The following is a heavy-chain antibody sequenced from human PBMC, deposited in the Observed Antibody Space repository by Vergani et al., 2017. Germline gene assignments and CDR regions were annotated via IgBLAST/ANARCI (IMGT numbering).Heavy chain of an antibody. CDR2: IYVSGIT. D-gene: IGHD2-2*01. Sequence: QVQLQESGPGLVKPSQTLSLTCTVSGASINNDFYYWHWIRQPAGKGLEWIGRIYVSGITDYNSSLQSRVSMSVDTSKNQFSLTLTSVTAADTAVYYCARDRGDRSTSYYYSYMDVWGKGTTVTVSS. J-gene: IGHJ6*03. CDR1: GASINNDFYY. CDR3: ARDRGDRSTSYYYSYMDV. V-gene: IGHV4-61*02.